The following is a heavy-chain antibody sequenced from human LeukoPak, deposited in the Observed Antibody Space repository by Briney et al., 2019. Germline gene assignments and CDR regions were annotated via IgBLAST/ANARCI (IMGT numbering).Heavy chain of an antibody. D-gene: IGHD3-10*01. V-gene: IGHV4-34*01. Sequence: PSETLSLTCAVYGGSFSGYYWSWIRQPPGKGLEWIGEINHSGSTNYNPSLKSRVTISVDTSKNQFSLKLSSVTAADTAVYYCARLTAQYYYGSGSYYNRRVQPAFDYWGQGTLVTVSS. CDR3: ARLTAQYYYGSGSYYNRRVQPAFDY. J-gene: IGHJ4*02. CDR1: GGSFSGYY. CDR2: INHSGST.